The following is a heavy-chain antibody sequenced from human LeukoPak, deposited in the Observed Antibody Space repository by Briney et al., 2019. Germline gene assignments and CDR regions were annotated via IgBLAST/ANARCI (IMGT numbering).Heavy chain of an antibody. CDR1: GFTFSDYY. CDR2: ISSSGSTI. D-gene: IGHD3-3*01. CDR3: ASQEWSDGSYFDY. Sequence: PGGSLRLSCAASGFTFSDYYMSWIRQAPGKGLEWVSYISSSGSTIYYADSVKGRFTISRDNAKNSLYLQMNSLRAEDTAVYYCASQEWSDGSYFDYWGQGTPVTVSS. V-gene: IGHV3-11*01. J-gene: IGHJ4*02.